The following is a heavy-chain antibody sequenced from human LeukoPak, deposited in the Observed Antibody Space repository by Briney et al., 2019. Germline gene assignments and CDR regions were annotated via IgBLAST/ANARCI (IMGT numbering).Heavy chain of an antibody. CDR3: VRGNDYGGPHY. Sequence: GGSLRLSCAVSGFTFSSYWMHWVRQAPGKGLVWVSRIDRDGSRINYADSVKGRFTISRDNGKNTLFLQTNSLRAEDAAVYYCVRGNDYGGPHYWGQGTLVTVSS. CDR2: IDRDGSRI. D-gene: IGHD4-23*01. J-gene: IGHJ4*02. CDR1: GFTFSSYW. V-gene: IGHV3-74*01.